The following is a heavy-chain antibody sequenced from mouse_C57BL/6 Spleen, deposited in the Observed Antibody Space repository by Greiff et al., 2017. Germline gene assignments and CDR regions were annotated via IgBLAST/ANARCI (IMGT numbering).Heavy chain of an antibody. CDR1: GYAFSSYW. V-gene: IGHV1-80*01. J-gene: IGHJ4*01. Sequence: VKLQESGAELVKPGASVKISCKASGYAFSSYWMNWVKQRPGKGLEWIGQIYPGDGDTNYNGKFKGKATLTADQSSSTAYMQLSSLTSEDSAVYFCANYGIILYAMDYWGQGTSVTVSS. CDR2: IYPGDGDT. D-gene: IGHD1-1*01. CDR3: ANYGIILYAMDY.